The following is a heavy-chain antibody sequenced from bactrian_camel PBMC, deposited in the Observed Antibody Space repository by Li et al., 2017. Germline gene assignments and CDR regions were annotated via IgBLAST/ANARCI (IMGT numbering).Heavy chain of an antibody. CDR3: AAGQGVGWCLDVIRVGAEADFDY. J-gene: IGHJ6*01. CDR2: IYTDDMST. Sequence: HVQLVESGGGLVQPGGSLRLSCAASGFTFSNNWMHWVRQAPGKGLEWVASIYTDDMSTHSSESVKGRFTISKDNAKNTLYLQMNSLKPEDTATYYCAAGQGVGWCLDVIRVGAEADFDYWGHGTQVTVS. D-gene: IGHD5*01. CDR1: GFTFSNNW. V-gene: IGHV3S6*01.